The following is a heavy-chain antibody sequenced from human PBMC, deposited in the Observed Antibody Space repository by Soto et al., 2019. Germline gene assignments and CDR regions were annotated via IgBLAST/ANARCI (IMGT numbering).Heavy chain of an antibody. Sequence: KASETLSLTCAVYGGSVNGYYWNWIRQPPGKGLDWIGEINHTGGTHYNPSLKSRVTMSVDTSKNQFSLRLSSVTAADTAIYYCATRITVFGLLIPPFDPWGQGTQVTVSS. J-gene: IGHJ5*02. V-gene: IGHV4-34*01. D-gene: IGHD3-3*01. CDR2: INHTGGT. CDR3: ATRITVFGLLIPPFDP. CDR1: GGSVNGYY.